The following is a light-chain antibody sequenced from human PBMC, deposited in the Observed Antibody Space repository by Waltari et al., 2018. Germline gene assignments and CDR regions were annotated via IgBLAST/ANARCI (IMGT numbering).Light chain of an antibody. Sequence: QSALTQPASVSGSPGQSITISCTGTSSDIGTYNYVSWYQQHPGKAPKLMIYAVRNRPSGVSNRFSASKSGNTASLTISGLQAEDEADYYCSSYTSTDTWVFGGGTKLTVL. V-gene: IGLV2-14*03. CDR3: SSYTSTDTWV. CDR2: AVR. J-gene: IGLJ3*02. CDR1: SSDIGTYNY.